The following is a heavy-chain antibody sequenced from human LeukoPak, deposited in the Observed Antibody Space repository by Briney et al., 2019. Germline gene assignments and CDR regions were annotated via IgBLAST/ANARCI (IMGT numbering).Heavy chain of an antibody. CDR3: ARGNYGSGSYYVVDFDS. D-gene: IGHD3-10*01. CDR1: GGSVSSGSYY. CDR2: IYHSGNT. J-gene: IGHJ4*02. Sequence: SETLSLTCTVSGGSVSSGSYYWSWIRQPPGKGLEWIAYIYHSGNTNFNPSLKSRLTMSIDTSKNQFSLRLTSVTAADTAVYYCARGNYGSGSYYVVDFDSWGQGTLVTVSS. V-gene: IGHV4-61*01.